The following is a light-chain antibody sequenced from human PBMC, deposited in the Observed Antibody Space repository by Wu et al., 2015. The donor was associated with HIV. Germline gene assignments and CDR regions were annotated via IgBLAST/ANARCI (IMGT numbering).Light chain of an antibody. Sequence: AFQMTQSPSSLSAFVGDRVTITCRTSQGIRNDLGWYQQKPGKAPKLLIYAASSLQSGVPSRFSGSGSGTDFTLTISSLQPEDFATYYCLQDYNYPPTFGQGTKVEIK. J-gene: IGKJ1*01. V-gene: IGKV1-6*01. CDR3: LQDYNYPPT. CDR2: AAS. CDR1: QGIRND.